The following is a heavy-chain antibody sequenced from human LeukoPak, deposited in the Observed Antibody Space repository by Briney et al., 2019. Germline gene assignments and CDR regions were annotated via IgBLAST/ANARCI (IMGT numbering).Heavy chain of an antibody. CDR3: ARVGGLGVAHRDAYYFDY. J-gene: IGHJ4*02. CDR1: GGFISSGSHH. D-gene: IGHD3-3*01. CDR2: IYTSGST. Sequence: SETLSLTCTVSGGFISSGSHHRSWIRQPAGKGLEWIGRIYTSGSTNYNPSLKSQVTMSVDTSKNQFSLKLSSVTAADTAVYYCARVGGLGVAHRDAYYFDYWGQGTLVTVSS. V-gene: IGHV4-61*02.